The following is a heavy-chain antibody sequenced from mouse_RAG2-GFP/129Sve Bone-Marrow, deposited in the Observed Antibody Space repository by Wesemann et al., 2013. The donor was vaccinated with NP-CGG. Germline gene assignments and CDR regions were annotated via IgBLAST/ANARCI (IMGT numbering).Heavy chain of an antibody. Sequence: QVQLQQPGAELVKPGASVKLSCKASGYTFTSYWMHWVKQRPGQGLEWIGEINPSNGRTNYNEKFKSKATLTVDKSSSTAYMQLSSLTSEDSAVYYCARDFLGDYWGQGTTLTVSS. V-gene: IGHV1S81*02. J-gene: IGHJ2*01. CDR2: INPSNGRT. CDR3: ARDFLGDY. CDR1: GYTFTSYW. D-gene: IGHD4-1*01.